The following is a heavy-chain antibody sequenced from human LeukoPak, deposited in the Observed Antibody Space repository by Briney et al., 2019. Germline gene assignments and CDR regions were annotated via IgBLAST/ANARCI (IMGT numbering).Heavy chain of an antibody. CDR1: GFTFSSYA. Sequence: GGSLRLSCAASGFTFSSYAMSWVRQAPGKGLEWVSAISGSSGSTHYADSVKGRFTISRDNSKNTLYLQMNSLRAEDTAVYYCAKGRYYYDSSGYYAPDYWGQGTLVTVSS. D-gene: IGHD3-22*01. J-gene: IGHJ4*02. V-gene: IGHV3-23*01. CDR2: ISGSSGST. CDR3: AKGRYYYDSSGYYAPDY.